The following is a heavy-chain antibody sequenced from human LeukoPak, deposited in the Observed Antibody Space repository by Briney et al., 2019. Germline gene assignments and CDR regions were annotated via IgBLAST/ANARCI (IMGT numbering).Heavy chain of an antibody. CDR1: GFTVSSNY. V-gene: IGHV3-53*01. D-gene: IGHD1-1*01. Sequence: GGSLRLSCAASGFTVSSNYMSWVRQAPGKGLEWVSVIYSGGSTYYADSVKGRFTISRDNSKNTLYLQMNSLRAEDTAVYYCASSRTGTPSGYWGQGTLVTVSS. J-gene: IGHJ4*02. CDR3: ASSRTGTPSGY. CDR2: IYSGGST.